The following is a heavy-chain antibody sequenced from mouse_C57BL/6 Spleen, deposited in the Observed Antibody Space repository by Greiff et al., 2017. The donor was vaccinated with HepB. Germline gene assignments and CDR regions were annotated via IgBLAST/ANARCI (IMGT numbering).Heavy chain of an antibody. CDR1: GYSFTDYN. V-gene: IGHV1-39*01. D-gene: IGHD2-4*01. Sequence: VQLKQSGPELVKPGASVKISCKASGYSFTDYNMNWVKQSNGKSLEWIGVINPNYGTTSYNQKFKGKATLTVDQSSSTAYMQLNSLTSEDSAVYYCARVGGYDYSYAMDYWGQGTSVTVSS. CDR2: INPNYGTT. CDR3: ARVGGYDYSYAMDY. J-gene: IGHJ4*01.